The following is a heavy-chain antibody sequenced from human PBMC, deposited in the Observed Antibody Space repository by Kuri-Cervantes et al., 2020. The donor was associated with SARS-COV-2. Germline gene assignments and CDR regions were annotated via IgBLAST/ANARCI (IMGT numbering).Heavy chain of an antibody. CDR3: ARDLSGYPVDY. D-gene: IGHD3-22*01. Sequence: GESLKISCAASGFTFSSYAMHWVRQAPGKGLEWVAVISYGGSNKYYADSVKGRFTISRDNSKNTLYLQMNSLRAEDTAVYYCARDLSGYPVDYWGQGTLVTVSS. J-gene: IGHJ4*02. CDR1: GFTFSSYA. CDR2: ISYGGSNK. V-gene: IGHV3-30-3*01.